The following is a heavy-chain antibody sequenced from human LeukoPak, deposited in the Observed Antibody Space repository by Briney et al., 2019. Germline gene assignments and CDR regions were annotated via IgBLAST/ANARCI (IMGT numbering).Heavy chain of an antibody. CDR2: INPDSGGT. CDR3: ARHGGSYYYDRSGFRV. J-gene: IGHJ4*02. Sequence: ASVKVSCKASGYTFTDYYMHWVRQAPGQGLEWMGWINPDSGGTNYAQKFEGRLTMTRDTSISTAYMELSRLRSDDTAVYYCARHGGSYYYDRSGFRVWGRGTLVTVSS. D-gene: IGHD3-22*01. CDR1: GYTFTDYY. V-gene: IGHV1-2*02.